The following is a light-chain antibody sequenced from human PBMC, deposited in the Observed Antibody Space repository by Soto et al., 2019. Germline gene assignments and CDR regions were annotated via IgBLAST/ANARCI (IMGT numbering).Light chain of an antibody. J-gene: IGKJ5*01. CDR2: EAS. V-gene: IGKV1-5*01. Sequence: DIQMTQSPSTLSASVGDRVTITCRASQSINSWLAWYQQKPGKAPKLLIYEASNLESGVPSRFSGSGSGTEFTLTIGGLQPDDFATYYCQQFNSYPITFGQGTRLEIK. CDR3: QQFNSYPIT. CDR1: QSINSW.